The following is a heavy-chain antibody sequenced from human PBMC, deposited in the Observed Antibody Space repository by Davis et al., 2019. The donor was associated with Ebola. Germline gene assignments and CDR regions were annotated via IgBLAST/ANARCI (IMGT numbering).Heavy chain of an antibody. CDR2: INPNSGGT. CDR3: ARVGVGSSSPDYYYYYGMDV. Sequence: AASVKVSCKASGYTFTGYYMHWVRQAPGQGLEWMGWINPNSGGTNYAQKFQGWVTMTRDTSISTAYMELSRLRSDDTAVYYCARVGVGSSSPDYYYYYGMDVWGQGTTVTVSS. J-gene: IGHJ6*02. V-gene: IGHV1-2*04. D-gene: IGHD6-13*01. CDR1: GYTFTGYY.